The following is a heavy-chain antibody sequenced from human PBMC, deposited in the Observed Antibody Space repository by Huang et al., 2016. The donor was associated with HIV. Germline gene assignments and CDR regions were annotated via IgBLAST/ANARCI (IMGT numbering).Heavy chain of an antibody. CDR1: GYSFNIFW. J-gene: IGHJ3*02. Sequence: EVQLVQSGAEVKKPGESLKISGKGSGYSFNIFWIGWVRQMPGKGLEWMGIIYPGDSDTRYSPSFQGQVTISADKSITTAYLQWSSLRASDTAMYYCARRGNLNAFDIWGQGTMVTVSS. V-gene: IGHV5-51*03. CDR2: IYPGDSDT. CDR3: ARRGNLNAFDI. D-gene: IGHD1-7*01.